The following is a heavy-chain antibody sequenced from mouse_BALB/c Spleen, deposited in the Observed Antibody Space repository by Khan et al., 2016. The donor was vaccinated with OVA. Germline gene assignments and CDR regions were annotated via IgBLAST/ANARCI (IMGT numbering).Heavy chain of an antibody. CDR3: ARTPDYYGSNYFDY. Sequence: EVELVESGGGLVKPGGSLKFSCAASGFTFSNYGMSWVRQTPEKRLEWVATISSGGSYTYYPDSVKGRFTISRDNANNTLYLKMSSLRSEDTAMYYCARTPDYYGSNYFDYWGQGTTLTVSS. CDR1: GFTFSNYG. CDR2: ISSGGSYT. V-gene: IGHV5-9-3*01. D-gene: IGHD1-1*01. J-gene: IGHJ2*01.